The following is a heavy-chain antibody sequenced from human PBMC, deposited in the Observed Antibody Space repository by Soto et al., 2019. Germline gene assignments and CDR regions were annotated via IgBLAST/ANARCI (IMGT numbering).Heavy chain of an antibody. CDR2: IKQDGSEK. D-gene: IGHD2-2*01. V-gene: IGHV3-7*01. Sequence: GGSLRLSCAASGFTFSSYWMSWVRQAPGKGLEWVANIKQDGSEKYYVDSVKGRFTISRDNAKNSLYLQMNSLRDEDTAVYHCARGDIVVVPAAMLDYWGQGTLVTVSS. CDR1: GFTFSSYW. CDR3: ARGDIVVVPAAMLDY. J-gene: IGHJ4*02.